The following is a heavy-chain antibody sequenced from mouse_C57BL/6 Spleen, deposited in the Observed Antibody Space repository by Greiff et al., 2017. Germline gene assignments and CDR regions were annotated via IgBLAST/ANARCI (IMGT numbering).Heavy chain of an antibody. V-gene: IGHV1-81*01. CDR1: GYTFTSYG. CDR2: IYPRSGNT. D-gene: IGHD2-1*01. J-gene: IGHJ2*01. Sequence: VHLVESGAELARPGASVKLSCKASGYTFTSYGISWVKQRTGQGLEWIGEIYPRSGNTYYNEKFKGKATLTADKSSSTAYMELRSLTSEDSAVXFCARDGNYFDYWGQGTTLTVSS. CDR3: ARDGNYFDY.